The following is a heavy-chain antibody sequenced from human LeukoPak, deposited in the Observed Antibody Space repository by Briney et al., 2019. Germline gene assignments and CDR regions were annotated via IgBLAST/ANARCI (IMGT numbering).Heavy chain of an antibody. V-gene: IGHV3-74*01. Sequence: GGSLRLSCAASGFTFSSYWMHWVRQAPGKGLVWLSRINSDGSSTSYADSVKGRFTISRDNAKNTLYLQMNSLRAEDTAVYYCARAPLRALRCMDVWGQGTTVTVSS. J-gene: IGHJ6*02. CDR1: GFTFSSYW. CDR3: ARAPLRALRCMDV. CDR2: INSDGSST.